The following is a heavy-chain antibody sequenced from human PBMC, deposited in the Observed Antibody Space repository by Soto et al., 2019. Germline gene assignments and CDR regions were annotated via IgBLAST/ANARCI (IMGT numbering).Heavy chain of an antibody. CDR3: XRDNGYESDY. V-gene: IGHV1-18*01. Sequence: QVQLVQSGAEVKKPGASVKVSCKASGYTFTSYGISWVRQAPGQGLEWMGWISAYNGNTNYAQKLQGRVTMTTDTXXXXXXXXXXXXXXXXXXXXXXXRDNGYESDYWGQGTLVT. CDR2: ISAYNGNT. CDR1: GYTFTSYG. J-gene: IGHJ4*02. D-gene: IGHD5-12*01.